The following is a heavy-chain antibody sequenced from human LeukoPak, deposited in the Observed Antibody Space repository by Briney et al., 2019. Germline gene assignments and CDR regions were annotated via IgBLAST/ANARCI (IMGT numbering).Heavy chain of an antibody. CDR3: ATEGIPGRVFRGVIDY. CDR1: GFTFSNYW. Sequence: AGGSLRLSCVASGFTFSNYWMSWVRQAPGKGLEWVANIKEDGSEKNYVDSAKGRFTISRDNAQNSLYLQMNSLRAEDSAVYYCATEGIPGRVFRGVIDYWGQGILVTVSS. V-gene: IGHV3-7*01. D-gene: IGHD3-10*01. J-gene: IGHJ4*02. CDR2: IKEDGSEK.